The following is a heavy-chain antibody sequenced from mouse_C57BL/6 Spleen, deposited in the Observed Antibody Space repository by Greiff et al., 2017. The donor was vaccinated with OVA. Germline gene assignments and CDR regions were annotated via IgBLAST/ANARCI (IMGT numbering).Heavy chain of an antibody. V-gene: IGHV1-52*01. CDR1: GYTFTSYW. CDR2: IDPSDSET. CDR3: AREGTTVVATPYDAIDY. Sequence: QVQLQQPGAELVRPGSSVKLSCKASGYTFTSYWMHWVKQRPIQGLEWIGNIDPSDSETHYNQKFKDKATLTVDKSSSTAYMQLSSLTSEDSAVYYCAREGTTVVATPYDAIDYWGQGTSVTVSS. D-gene: IGHD1-1*01. J-gene: IGHJ4*01.